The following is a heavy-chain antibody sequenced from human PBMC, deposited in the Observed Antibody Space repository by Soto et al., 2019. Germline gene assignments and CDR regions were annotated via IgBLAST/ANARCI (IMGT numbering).Heavy chain of an antibody. V-gene: IGHV3-9*01. J-gene: IGHJ4*02. CDR2: ISWNSGSI. CDR1: GFTFDDYA. CDR3: AKDITSVVPGSNFDY. D-gene: IGHD2-21*01. Sequence: GGSLRLPCAASGFTFDDYAMHWVRQAPGKGLEWVSGISWNSGSIGYADSVKGRFTISRDNAKNSLYLQMNSLRAEDTALYYCAKDITSVVPGSNFDYWGQGTLVTVSS.